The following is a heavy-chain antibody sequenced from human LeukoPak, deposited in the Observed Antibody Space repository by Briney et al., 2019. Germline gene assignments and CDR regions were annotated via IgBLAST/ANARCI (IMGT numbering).Heavy chain of an antibody. CDR2: ISSSGSTI. CDR3: AELGITMIGGV. V-gene: IGHV3-48*03. D-gene: IGHD3-10*02. Sequence: SGGSLRLSCAAYGITFSSYEMNWVRQAPGKGLEWVSYISSSGSTIYYADSVKGRFTISRDNAKNSLYLQMNSLRAEDTAVYYCAELGITMIGGVWGKGTTVTISS. CDR1: GITFSSYE. J-gene: IGHJ6*04.